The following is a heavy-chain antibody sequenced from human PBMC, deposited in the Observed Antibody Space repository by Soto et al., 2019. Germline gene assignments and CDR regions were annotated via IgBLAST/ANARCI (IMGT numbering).Heavy chain of an antibody. CDR2: ISTSGRT. CDR3: ARGSGRRSCSSVFAY. V-gene: IGHV4-4*07. D-gene: IGHD6-13*01. J-gene: IGHJ4*01. Sequence: SWILKKAGEGLEWVGRISTSGRTNYNPSLKSRVTMSVDTSKNQFSLRLSSVTAADTAVYYCARGSGRRSCSSVFAYRGHGTPVTGSS.